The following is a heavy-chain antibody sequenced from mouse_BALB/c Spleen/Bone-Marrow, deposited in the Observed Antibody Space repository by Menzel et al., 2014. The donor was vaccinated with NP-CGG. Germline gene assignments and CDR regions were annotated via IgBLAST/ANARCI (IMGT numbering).Heavy chain of an antibody. J-gene: IGHJ2*01. V-gene: IGHV14-3*02. Sequence: VQLQQPGAEIVKPGASVKSSCTTSGFNIEDSYIYWMKQRPEQGLEWIGRIDPANGNTKYVPKFQGKATITVDTSSATAYLQLSSLTSEDTAVYYCARNYGSSLDYWGQGTTLTVSS. D-gene: IGHD1-1*01. CDR2: IDPANGNT. CDR1: GFNIEDSY. CDR3: ARNYGSSLDY.